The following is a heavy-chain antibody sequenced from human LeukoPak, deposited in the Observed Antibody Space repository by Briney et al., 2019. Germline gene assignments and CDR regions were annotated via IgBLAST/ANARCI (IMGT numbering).Heavy chain of an antibody. V-gene: IGHV1-2*02. Sequence: ASVKVSCKASGYTFSGYYMHWVRQAPGQGLEWMGWINANSGGVHYAQKFQGRVTMARDTSTSTAYMELSRLKSDDTAVYYCARVVVVPAVYFDHWGQGAWSPSPQ. J-gene: IGHJ4*02. CDR3: ARVVVVPAVYFDH. CDR1: GYTFSGYY. CDR2: INANSGGV. D-gene: IGHD2-2*01.